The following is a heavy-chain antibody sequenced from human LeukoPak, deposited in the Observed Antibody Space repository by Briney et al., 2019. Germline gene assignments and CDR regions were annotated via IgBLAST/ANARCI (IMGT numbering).Heavy chain of an antibody. V-gene: IGHV3-21*01. CDR2: ISSSSSYI. CDR3: ARAFGYNYTFDY. D-gene: IGHD5-24*01. CDR1: GFTFSSYS. Sequence: GVSLRLSCAASGFTFSSYSMNWVRQAPGKGLEWVSSISSSSSYIYYADSVKGRFTISRDNAKNSLYLQMNSLRAEDTAVYYCARAFGYNYTFDYWGQGTLVTVSS. J-gene: IGHJ4*02.